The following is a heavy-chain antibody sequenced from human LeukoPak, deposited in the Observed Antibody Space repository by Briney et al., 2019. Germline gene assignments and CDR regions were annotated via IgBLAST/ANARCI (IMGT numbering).Heavy chain of an antibody. V-gene: IGHV4-59*01. CDR3: ARGGGGYDYAQGDAFDI. Sequence: PSETLSLTCTVSGGSISSYYWSWIRQPPGKGLEWIGYIYYSGSTNYNPSLKSRVTISVDTSKNQFSLKLSSVTAADTAVYYCARGGGGYDYAQGDAFDIWGQGTMVTVSS. CDR1: GGSISSYY. D-gene: IGHD5-12*01. CDR2: IYYSGST. J-gene: IGHJ3*02.